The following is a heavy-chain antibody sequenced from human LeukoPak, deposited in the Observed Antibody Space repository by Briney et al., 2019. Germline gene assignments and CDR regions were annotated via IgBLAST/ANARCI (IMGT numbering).Heavy chain of an antibody. Sequence: TSETLSLTCTVSGGSISSGGYYWSWIRQHPGKGLEWIGYIYYSGSTYYNPSLKSRVTISVDTSKNQFSLKLSSVTAADTAAYYCARVEDTAMVTVVDYWGQGTLVTVSS. CDR2: IYYSGST. CDR1: GGSISSGGYY. CDR3: ARVEDTAMVTVVDY. J-gene: IGHJ4*02. D-gene: IGHD5-18*01. V-gene: IGHV4-31*03.